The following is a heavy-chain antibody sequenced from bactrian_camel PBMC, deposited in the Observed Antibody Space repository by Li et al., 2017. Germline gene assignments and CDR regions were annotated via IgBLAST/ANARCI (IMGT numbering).Heavy chain of an antibody. J-gene: IGHJ4*01. Sequence: HVQLVESGGGSVQAGGSLRLSCVASGYRYSKYCMGWFRQAPGKERERVATIDIDGTTSYADSVKGRFTISKDNAKNTLFLQMNSLKPEDTAMYYCVQDPGASRCYGGAWTAATLGLFWGKGTQVTVS. CDR2: IDIDGTT. D-gene: IGHD3*01. CDR1: GYRYSKYC. V-gene: IGHV3S53*01. CDR3: VQDPGASRCYGGAWTAATLGLF.